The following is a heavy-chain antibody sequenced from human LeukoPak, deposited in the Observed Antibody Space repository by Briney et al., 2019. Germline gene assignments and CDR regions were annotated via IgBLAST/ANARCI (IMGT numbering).Heavy chain of an antibody. D-gene: IGHD3-9*01. CDR2: VSIYNDNI. J-gene: IGHJ4*02. CDR1: GYSFTDYD. Sequence: ASVTVSCKASGYSFTDYDFSWVRQAPGQGLEWLGWVSIYNDNINYAREFQDRITMTTDISTSTAYMELKSLTSDDTAVYFCARTGHYQFDSWGQGTLVTVSS. CDR3: ARTGHYQFDS. V-gene: IGHV1-18*01.